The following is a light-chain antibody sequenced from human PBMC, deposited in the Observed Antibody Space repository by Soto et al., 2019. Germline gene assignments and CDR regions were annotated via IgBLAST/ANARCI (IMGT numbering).Light chain of an antibody. Sequence: EILMTQSPATLSVSPGERATLSCRASQSVSSNLAWYQQKPGQAPRLLIYGASTRATGIPARFSGSGSGTQFTLTISSLQSEDFADYYCQQYNNWPPLTFGGGTKVEIK. CDR1: QSVSSN. J-gene: IGKJ4*01. CDR2: GAS. V-gene: IGKV3-15*01. CDR3: QQYNNWPPLT.